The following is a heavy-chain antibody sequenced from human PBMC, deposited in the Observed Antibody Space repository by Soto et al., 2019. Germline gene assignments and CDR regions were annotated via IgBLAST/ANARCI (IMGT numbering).Heavy chain of an antibody. V-gene: IGHV3-15*01. CDR2: IKSKTDGGTT. J-gene: IGHJ5*02. D-gene: IGHD3-22*01. CDR3: TTGTLYYYDSSGYYYWFDP. CDR1: GFTFSNSW. Sequence: GGSLRLSCAASGFTFSNSWMSWVRQAPGKGLEWVCRIKSKTDGGTTDYAAPVKGRFTITRDDSKNTLNLQMNSLKTEDTAVYYCTTGTLYYYDSSGYYYWFDPWGQGTLVTVSS.